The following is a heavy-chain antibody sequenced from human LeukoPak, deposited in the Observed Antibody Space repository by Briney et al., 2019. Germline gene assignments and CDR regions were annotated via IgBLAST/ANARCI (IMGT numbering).Heavy chain of an antibody. CDR1: GFTFRNYV. Sequence: GGSLRLSCAASGFTFRNYVIHWVRQAPGKGLEWVAVISYDGSNKYYADSVKGRFTISRDNSKNTLYLQTNSLRAEDTAVYYCARDRSPRASIETFDYWGQGTLVTVSS. J-gene: IGHJ4*02. V-gene: IGHV3-30*04. CDR2: ISYDGSNK. D-gene: IGHD6-6*01. CDR3: ARDRSPRASIETFDY.